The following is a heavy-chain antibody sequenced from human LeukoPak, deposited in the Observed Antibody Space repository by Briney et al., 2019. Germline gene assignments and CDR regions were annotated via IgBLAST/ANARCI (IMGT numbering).Heavy chain of an antibody. D-gene: IGHD2-15*01. Sequence: GGSLRLSCAASGFTFSSYGMHWVRQAPGKGLEWVGVISYDGSNKYYADSVKGRFTISRDNSKNTLYLQMNSLRAEDTAVYYCAKDLLALDYYYYGMDVWGQGTTVTVSS. CDR2: ISYDGSNK. CDR3: AKDLLALDYYYYGMDV. CDR1: GFTFSSYG. V-gene: IGHV3-30*18. J-gene: IGHJ6*02.